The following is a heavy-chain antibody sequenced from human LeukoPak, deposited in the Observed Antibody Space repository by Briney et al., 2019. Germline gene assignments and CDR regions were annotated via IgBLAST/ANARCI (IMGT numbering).Heavy chain of an antibody. V-gene: IGHV3-48*01. CDR3: ASAVLLWFGGYPDY. D-gene: IGHD3-10*01. CDR1: GFTFSSYS. Sequence: GGSLRLSCAASGFTFSSYSMNWVRQAPGKGLEWVSYTSSSSSTIYYADSVKGRFTISRDNAKNSLYLQMNSLRAEDTAVYYCASAVLLWFGGYPDYWGQGTLVTVSS. J-gene: IGHJ4*02. CDR2: TSSSSSTI.